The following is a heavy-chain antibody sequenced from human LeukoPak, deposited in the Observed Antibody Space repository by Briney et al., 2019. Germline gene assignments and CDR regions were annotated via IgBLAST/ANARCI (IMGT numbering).Heavy chain of an antibody. D-gene: IGHD2/OR15-2a*01. J-gene: IGHJ5*02. CDR3: ARDNTPPLWFDP. Sequence: SETLSLTCTVSGGSISSYYWSWIRQPAGKGLEWIGRIYTSGGTNYNPSLKSRVTMSVDTSKNQFSLKLSSVTAADTAVYYCARDNTPPLWFDPWGQGTLVTVSS. CDR2: IYTSGGT. V-gene: IGHV4-4*07. CDR1: GGSISSYY.